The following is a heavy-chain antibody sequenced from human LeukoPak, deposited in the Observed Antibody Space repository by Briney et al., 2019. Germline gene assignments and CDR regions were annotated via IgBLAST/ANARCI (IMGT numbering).Heavy chain of an antibody. CDR2: IYYSGST. Sequence: SETLSLTCTVSGGSISSSSYYWGWIRQPPGKGLEWIGSIYYSGSTYYNPSLKSRVTISVDTSKNQFSLKLSSVTAADTAVYYCARDAAYSSENAFDIWGQGTMVTVSS. J-gene: IGHJ3*02. CDR1: GGSISSSSYY. CDR3: ARDAAYSSENAFDI. V-gene: IGHV4-39*07. D-gene: IGHD6-19*01.